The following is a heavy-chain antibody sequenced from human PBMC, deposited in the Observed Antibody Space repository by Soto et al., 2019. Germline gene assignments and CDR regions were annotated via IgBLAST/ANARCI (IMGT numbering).Heavy chain of an antibody. V-gene: IGHV1-3*01. CDR2: INAGNGNT. Sequence: VASVNVSCKASGYTFTSYAMHWVRQAPGQRLEWMGWINAGNGNTKYSQKFQGRVTITRDTSASTAYMELSSLRSEDTAVYYCAKSATVPAAIAYWGQGTLVTVSS. CDR1: GYTFTSYA. D-gene: IGHD2-2*02. J-gene: IGHJ4*02. CDR3: AKSATVPAAIAY.